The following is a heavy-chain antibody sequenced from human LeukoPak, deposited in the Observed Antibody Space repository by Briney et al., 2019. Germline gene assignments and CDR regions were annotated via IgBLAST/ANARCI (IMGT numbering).Heavy chain of an antibody. D-gene: IGHD2-15*01. V-gene: IGHV3-21*01. Sequence: PGGSLRLSCAASGFTFSTYSMNWVRQAPGKGLEWVSSIISSSSYIYYADSVKGRLNISRDNAKNSLYLQMNSLRAEDTAVYYCARDPQYCSGGSCYSFDYWGQGTLVTVSS. CDR3: ARDPQYCSGGSCYSFDY. CDR2: IISSSSYI. CDR1: GFTFSTYS. J-gene: IGHJ4*02.